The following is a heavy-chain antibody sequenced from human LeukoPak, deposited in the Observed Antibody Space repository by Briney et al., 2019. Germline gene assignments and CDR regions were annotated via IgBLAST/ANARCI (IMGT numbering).Heavy chain of an antibody. CDR2: IRYDGNNK. CDR3: VKDNPLDY. V-gene: IGHV3-30*02. Sequence: GGSLRLSCGASGFTFSNYGMLWVRQAPGKGLDWVAFIRYDGNNKLYADSVKGRFTISRDNSRNTLYLHINSLRAEDTAVYYCVKDNPLDYWGQGTLVIVSS. D-gene: IGHD1-14*01. J-gene: IGHJ4*02. CDR1: GFTFSNYG.